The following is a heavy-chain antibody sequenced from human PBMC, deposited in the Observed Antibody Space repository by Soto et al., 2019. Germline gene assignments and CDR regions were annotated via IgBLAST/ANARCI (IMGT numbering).Heavy chain of an antibody. CDR2: IIPIFGTA. CDR3: ARVGYCTNGVCYGYFDY. V-gene: IGHV1-69*01. Sequence: QVQLVQSGAEVKKPGSSVKVSCKASGGTFSSYAISWVRQAPGQGLEWMGGIIPIFGTANYAQKFQGRVTITADESTSTAYMELSSLRSEDTAVYYCARVGYCTNGVCYGYFDYWGQGTLVTVSS. J-gene: IGHJ4*02. CDR1: GGTFSSYA. D-gene: IGHD2-8*01.